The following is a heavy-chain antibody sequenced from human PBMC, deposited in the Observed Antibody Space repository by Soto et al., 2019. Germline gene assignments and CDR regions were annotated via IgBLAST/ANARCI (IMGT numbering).Heavy chain of an antibody. CDR2: ISGSGGST. D-gene: IGHD3-3*01. CDR3: AKGTYDFWSGYPSDGMDV. CDR1: GFTFSSYA. Sequence: GGSLRLSCAASGFTFSSYAMSWVRQAPGKGLEWVSAISGSGGSTYYADSVKGRFTISRDNSKNTLYLQMNSLKSEDTAVYYCAKGTYDFWSGYPSDGMDVWGQGTTVTVSS. J-gene: IGHJ6*02. V-gene: IGHV3-23*01.